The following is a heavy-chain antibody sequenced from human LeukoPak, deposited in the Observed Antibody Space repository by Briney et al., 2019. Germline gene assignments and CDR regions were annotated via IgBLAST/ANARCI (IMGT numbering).Heavy chain of an antibody. V-gene: IGHV4-39*01. CDR3: ARRRPDWYLDL. Sequence: SETRSLTSTGSGGSISGSSYYWGWIRQPPGKGLEWIGSISYSGSTYYNPSLKSRVTISADTSKNQFSLKLSSVTAADTAVYYCARRRPDWYLDLWGRGTLVIVSS. CDR2: ISYSGST. J-gene: IGHJ2*01. D-gene: IGHD6-25*01. CDR1: GGSISGSSYY.